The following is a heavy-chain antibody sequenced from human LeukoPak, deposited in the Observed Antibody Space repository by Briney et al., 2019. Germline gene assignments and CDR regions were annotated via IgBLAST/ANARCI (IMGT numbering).Heavy chain of an antibody. D-gene: IGHD7-27*01. J-gene: IGHJ3*02. CDR3: ARRANWGHDAFDI. Sequence: SETLSLTCTVSGGSISSYYWSWIRQPPGKGLEWIGYIYYSGSTNYNPSLKSRVTISVDTSKNQFSLKLSSVTAADTAVYCCARRANWGHDAFDIWGQGTMVTVSS. CDR1: GGSISSYY. CDR2: IYYSGST. V-gene: IGHV4-59*01.